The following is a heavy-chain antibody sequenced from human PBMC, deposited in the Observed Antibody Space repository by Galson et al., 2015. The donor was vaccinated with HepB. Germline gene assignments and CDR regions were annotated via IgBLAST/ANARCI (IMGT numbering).Heavy chain of an antibody. CDR2: IYYSGDP. Sequence: SETLSLTCSVSGGSISGSNSYWAWILQLPGKGLEWIGSIYYSGDPHYNPSLKSRVTISVDPSKDQFSLHLSSVTAADTAVYYCARHVDTVMGGPYYFDFWGQGALVTVSS. D-gene: IGHD5-18*01. CDR3: ARHVDTVMGGPYYFDF. V-gene: IGHV4-39*01. J-gene: IGHJ4*02. CDR1: GGSISGSNSY.